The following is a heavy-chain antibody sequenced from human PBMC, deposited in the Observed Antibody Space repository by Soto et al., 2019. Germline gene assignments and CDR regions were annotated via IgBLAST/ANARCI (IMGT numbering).Heavy chain of an antibody. V-gene: IGHV3-23*01. CDR3: AKDRYGDHGGVDY. D-gene: IGHD4-17*01. CDR1: GFTFSTYA. CDR2: ITGSGGST. J-gene: IGHJ4*02. Sequence: EVQLLESGGGLVQPGGSLRLSCAASGFTFSTYAMIWVRQAPGKGLEWVSVITGSGGSTYYADSVKGRFTISRDNSKNTLYLQMNSLRAEDTAVYYCAKDRYGDHGGVDYWGQGTLVTVSS.